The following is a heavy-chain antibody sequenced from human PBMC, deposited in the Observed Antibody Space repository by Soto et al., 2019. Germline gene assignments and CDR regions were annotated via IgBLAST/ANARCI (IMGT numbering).Heavy chain of an antibody. J-gene: IGHJ3*02. V-gene: IGHV5-51*01. D-gene: IGHD2-21*01. Sequence: GESLKLSCKGSGYIFNSYWIGWVRQMPGKGLEWMGIIYPGDSDTTYSPSFQGQVTFSSDKSISSAYLQWSSLKASDTAMYYCARRGLKPTGAFDIWGQGTMVTVSS. CDR1: GYIFNSYW. CDR3: ARRGLKPTGAFDI. CDR2: IYPGDSDT.